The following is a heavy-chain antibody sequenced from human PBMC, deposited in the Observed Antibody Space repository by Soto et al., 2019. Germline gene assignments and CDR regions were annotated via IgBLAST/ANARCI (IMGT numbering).Heavy chain of an antibody. Sequence: SVKVSCKASVGTFSSYAISCVRQAPGQGLEWMGGIIPIFGTANYAQKFQGRVTITADKSTSTAYMELSSLRSEDTAVYYCARERRYSYGTYNWFDPWGQGTLVTVSS. CDR2: IIPIFGTA. J-gene: IGHJ5*02. CDR3: ARERRYSYGTYNWFDP. V-gene: IGHV1-69*06. D-gene: IGHD5-18*01. CDR1: VGTFSSYA.